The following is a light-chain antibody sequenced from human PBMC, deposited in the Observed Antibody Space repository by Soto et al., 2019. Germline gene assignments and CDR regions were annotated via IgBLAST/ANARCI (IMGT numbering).Light chain of an antibody. CDR1: QRISTW. Sequence: DIQMTQSPSTLSASVGDRVTITCRASQRISTWLAWYQQKPGKAPKLLIYKASTLESGVQSRFSGSGSGTEFTLTIISLQPDDFATYYCQQYDSYSSFGQGTKVEIK. J-gene: IGKJ1*01. CDR2: KAS. CDR3: QQYDSYSS. V-gene: IGKV1-5*03.